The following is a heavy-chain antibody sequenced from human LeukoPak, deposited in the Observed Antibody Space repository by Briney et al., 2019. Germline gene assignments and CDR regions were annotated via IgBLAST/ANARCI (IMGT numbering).Heavy chain of an antibody. J-gene: IGHJ4*02. CDR2: IDRSRST. CDR3: AGETTRFTTDY. D-gene: IGHD1-1*01. CDR1: GGSFSGYS. V-gene: IGHV4-34*01. Sequence: SETLSLTCAVYGGSFSGYSWTWIRQPPGKGLEWIGEIDRSRSTNYNPSLKSRLTMSVDTSKNQFSLKLSSVTAADTAVYYCAGETTRFTTDYWGQGTLVTVSS.